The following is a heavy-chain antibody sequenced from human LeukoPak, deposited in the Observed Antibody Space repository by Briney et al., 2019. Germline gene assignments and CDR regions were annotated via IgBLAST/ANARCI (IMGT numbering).Heavy chain of an antibody. J-gene: IGHJ4*02. CDR2: IWYDGSNK. V-gene: IGHV3-33*01. Sequence: GGSLRLSCAASGFIFSNYGMHWVRQAPGKGPEWLTTIWYDGSNKYYADSVKGRFTISRDNSKNTLYLQMSSLRAEDTAVYYCARERESVCDYWGQGTLVTVSS. CDR3: ARERESVCDY. D-gene: IGHD2-8*01. CDR1: GFIFSNYG.